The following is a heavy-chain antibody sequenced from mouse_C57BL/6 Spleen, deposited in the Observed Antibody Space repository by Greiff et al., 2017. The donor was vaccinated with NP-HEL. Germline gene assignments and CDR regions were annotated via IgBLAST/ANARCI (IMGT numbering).Heavy chain of an antibody. D-gene: IGHD2-2*01. J-gene: IGHJ2*01. Sequence: VQLQQSGPELVKPGASVKISCKASGYAFSSSWMNWVKQRPGKGLEWIGRIYPGDGDTNYNGKFKGKATLTADKSSSTAYMQHSSLTSEDSAVYFCARSLWLRRGYYFDYWGQGTTLTVSS. CDR3: ARSLWLRRGYYFDY. CDR1: GYAFSSSW. CDR2: IYPGDGDT. V-gene: IGHV1-82*01.